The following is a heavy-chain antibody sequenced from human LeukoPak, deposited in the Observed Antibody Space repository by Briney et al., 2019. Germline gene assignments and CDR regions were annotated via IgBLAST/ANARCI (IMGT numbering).Heavy chain of an antibody. CDR1: GFTFSSYA. V-gene: IGHV3-23*01. CDR3: AKDRVRSTSCYYFDY. Sequence: GGSLRLSCAASGFTFSSYAMSWVRQAPGKGLEWVSAISGSGGSTYYADSVKGRFTISRDTSKNTLYLQMNNLSAEDTAVYYCAKDRVRSTSCYYFDYWGQGTLVTVSS. J-gene: IGHJ4*02. CDR2: ISGSGGST. D-gene: IGHD2-2*01.